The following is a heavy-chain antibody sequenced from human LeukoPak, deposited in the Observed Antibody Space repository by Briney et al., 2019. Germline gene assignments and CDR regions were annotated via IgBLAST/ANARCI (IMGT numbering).Heavy chain of an antibody. Sequence: SETLSLTCTVSGGSISDYYWSWIRQPPGKGLEWIAYINYSGNTDYNPSLKSRVTISVDTSKNQFSLKLSSVTAADTAVYYCATNEWSGYYFEYWGQGTLVPVSS. CDR3: ATNEWSGYYFEY. V-gene: IGHV4-59*08. D-gene: IGHD3-3*01. J-gene: IGHJ4*02. CDR1: GGSISDYY. CDR2: INYSGNT.